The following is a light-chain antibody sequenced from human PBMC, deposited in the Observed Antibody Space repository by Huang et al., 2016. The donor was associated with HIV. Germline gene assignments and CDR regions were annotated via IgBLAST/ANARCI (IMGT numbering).Light chain of an antibody. CDR2: TAS. CDR1: QNITKS. Sequence: DIQMTQSPPSLSASVGDRVTFTCRANQNITKSLNWYQQKPGKAPKLLIYTASTLESGVPSRFSGSGSASRFTLSIGNLQPEDFATYYCQQSFSVPRTFG. CDR3: QQSFSVPRT. J-gene: IGKJ1*01. V-gene: IGKV1-39*01.